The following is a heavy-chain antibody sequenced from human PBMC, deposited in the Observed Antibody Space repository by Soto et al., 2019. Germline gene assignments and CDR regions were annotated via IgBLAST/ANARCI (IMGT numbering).Heavy chain of an antibody. V-gene: IGHV3-74*01. CDR1: GFTFSSYW. J-gene: IGHJ4*02. CDR2: INSDGSST. CDR3: ASGIAAEGIPY. D-gene: IGHD6-13*01. Sequence: GGSLRLSCAASGFTFSSYWMHWVRQAPGKGLVWVSRINSDGSSTSYADSVKGRFTISRDNAKNTLYLQMNSLRAEDTAVYYCASGIAAEGIPYWGQGTLVTVSS.